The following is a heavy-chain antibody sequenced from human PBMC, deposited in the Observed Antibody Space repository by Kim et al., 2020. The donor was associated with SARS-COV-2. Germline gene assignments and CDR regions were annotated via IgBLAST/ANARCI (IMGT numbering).Heavy chain of an antibody. V-gene: IGHV3-30-3*01. CDR3: ARDKGYCSSTSCDYF. J-gene: IGHJ1*01. CDR1: GFTFSSYA. Sequence: GGSLRLSCAASGFTFSSYAMHWVRQAPGKGLEWVAVISYDGSNKYYADSVKGRFTISRDNSKNTLYLQMNSLRAEDTAVYYCARDKGYCSSTSCDYF. CDR2: ISYDGSNK. D-gene: IGHD2-2*01.